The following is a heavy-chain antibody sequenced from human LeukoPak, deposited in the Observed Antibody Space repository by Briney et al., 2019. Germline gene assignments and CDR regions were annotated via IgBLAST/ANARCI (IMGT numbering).Heavy chain of an antibody. J-gene: IGHJ6*02. CDR2: MNPNSGNT. Sequence: GASVKVSCKASGYTFTSYDINWVRQATGQGLEWMGWMNPNSGNTGYAQKFQGRVTMTRNTSISTAYMELSSLRSEDTAVYYCASTLAAMVGGIDYYYYYGMDAWGQGTTVTVSS. V-gene: IGHV1-8*01. D-gene: IGHD2-2*01. CDR3: ASTLAAMVGGIDYYYYYGMDA. CDR1: GYTFTSYD.